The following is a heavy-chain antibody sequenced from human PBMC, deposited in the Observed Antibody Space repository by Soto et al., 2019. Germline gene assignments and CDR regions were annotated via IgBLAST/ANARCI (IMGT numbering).Heavy chain of an antibody. V-gene: IGHV4-30-2*01. CDR2: IYHSGST. CDR1: GGSISSGGYS. J-gene: IGHJ3*02. D-gene: IGHD3-22*01. CDR3: ARGRYYDSSGKEAFDI. Sequence: SETLSLTCAVSGGSISSGGYSWSWIRQPPGKGLEWIGYIYHSGSTYYNPSLKSRVTISVDRSKNQFSLKLSSVTAADTAVYYCARGRYYDSSGKEAFDIWGQGTMVTVSS.